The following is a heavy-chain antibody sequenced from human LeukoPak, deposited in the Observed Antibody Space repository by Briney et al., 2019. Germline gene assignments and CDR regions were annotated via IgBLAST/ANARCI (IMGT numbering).Heavy chain of an antibody. CDR1: GFTFSSYS. Sequence: GGSLRPSCASSGFTFSSYSINWVRQPPWKGLEWVSYISISSSNIYYADSVKGRFKVSRDNAKNSLYLQMNSLRAEDTAVYYCARGPLEGATCFDYWGQGTLVTVSS. D-gene: IGHD1-26*01. J-gene: IGHJ4*02. CDR3: ARGPLEGATCFDY. V-gene: IGHV3-48*01. CDR2: ISISSSNI.